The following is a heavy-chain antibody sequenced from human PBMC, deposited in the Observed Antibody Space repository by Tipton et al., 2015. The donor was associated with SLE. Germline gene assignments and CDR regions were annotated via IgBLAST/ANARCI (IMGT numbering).Heavy chain of an antibody. Sequence: QLVQSGAEVKKPGESLKISCKGSGYSFTSYWIGWVRQMPGKGLECMGIIYPGDSDTRYSPSFQGQVTMSADKSISTAYLQWSSLKASDTAMYYCARRHYYGLGTNPVFDIWGQGTMVTVSS. J-gene: IGHJ3*02. CDR3: ARRHYYGLGTNPVFDI. D-gene: IGHD3-10*01. CDR2: IYPGDSDT. V-gene: IGHV5-51*03. CDR1: GYSFTSYW.